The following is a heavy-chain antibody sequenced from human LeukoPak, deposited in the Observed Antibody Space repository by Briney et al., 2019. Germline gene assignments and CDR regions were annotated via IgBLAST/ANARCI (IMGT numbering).Heavy chain of an antibody. CDR3: ARDQTTVTKGFDI. CDR2: ISYIGST. Sequence: APLSPTCTVSGGSISTHYWTWIRPPPGKGLEWIGYISYIGSTNYNPSLKSRVTISVDTSKNRFSLKLSSVTAADTAVYYCARDQTTVTKGFDIWGQGTVVTVSS. D-gene: IGHD4-17*01. V-gene: IGHV4-59*11. J-gene: IGHJ3*02. CDR1: GGSISTHY.